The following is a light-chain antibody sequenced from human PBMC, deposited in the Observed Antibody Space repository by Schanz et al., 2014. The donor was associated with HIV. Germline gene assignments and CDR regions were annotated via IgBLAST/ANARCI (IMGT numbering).Light chain of an antibody. CDR3: SSYTNSSWV. CDR1: SSDVGSYNL. V-gene: IGLV2-14*02. Sequence: QSALTQPASVSGSPGQSITISCTGTSSDVGSYNLVSWYQQHPGKAPKLMIYEGSKRPSGVSNRFSGSKSGNTASLTISGLQAEDEADYHCSSYTNSSWVFGGGTKLTVL. J-gene: IGLJ3*02. CDR2: EGS.